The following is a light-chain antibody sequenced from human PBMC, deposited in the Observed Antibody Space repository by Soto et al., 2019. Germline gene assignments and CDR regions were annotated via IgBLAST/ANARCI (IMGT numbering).Light chain of an antibody. CDR2: EVS. Sequence: QSVLTQPPSASGSPGQSVTISCTGTSSDVGGYNYVSWYQQHPGKAPKLMIYEVSKRPSGVPDRFSGSKSGNTASLTVSGLQSEFEADYYCSSYAGSNTYVFGTGTKVTGL. J-gene: IGLJ1*01. CDR3: SSYAGSNTYV. V-gene: IGLV2-8*01. CDR1: SSDVGGYNY.